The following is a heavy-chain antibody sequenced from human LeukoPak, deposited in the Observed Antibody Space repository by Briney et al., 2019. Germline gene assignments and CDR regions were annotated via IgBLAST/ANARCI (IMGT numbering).Heavy chain of an antibody. V-gene: IGHV1-18*01. CDR2: ISTYNYNT. D-gene: IGHD5-18*01. CDR3: ARQVDTSMALPDY. J-gene: IGHJ4*02. CDR1: GYTFTSYG. Sequence: ASVKVSCKTSGYTFTSYGVSWVRQAPGQRLEWMGWISTYNYNTNYAQKFRGRVTLTKDTSTSTVYMELRSLRFDDTAICCCARQVDTSMALPDYWGQGTLVTVSS.